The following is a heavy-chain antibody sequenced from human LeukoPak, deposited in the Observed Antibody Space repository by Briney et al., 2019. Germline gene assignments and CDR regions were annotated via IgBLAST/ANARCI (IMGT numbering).Heavy chain of an antibody. Sequence: SETLSLTCAVYGGSFSGYYWSWIRQPPGKGLEWIGEINHSGSTNYNPSLKSRVTISVDTSKNQFSLKLSSVTAADTAVYYCARPLWWGYLDYWGQGTLVTVSS. J-gene: IGHJ4*02. CDR3: ARPLWWGYLDY. V-gene: IGHV4-34*01. CDR1: GGSFSGYY. CDR2: INHSGST. D-gene: IGHD4/OR15-4a*01.